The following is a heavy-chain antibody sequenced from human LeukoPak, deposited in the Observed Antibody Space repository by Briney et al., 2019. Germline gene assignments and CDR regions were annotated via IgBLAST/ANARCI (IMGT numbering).Heavy chain of an antibody. CDR1: GYTFTSYY. CDR3: AREPYCGGDCSPVNDAFDI. J-gene: IGHJ3*02. Sequence: ASVKVSCKASGYTFTSYYMHWVRQAPGQGLEWMGIINPSGGSTSYAQKFQGRVTMTRDMSTSTVYMELSSLRSEDTAVYYCAREPYCGGDCSPVNDAFDIWGQGTMVTVSS. D-gene: IGHD2-21*02. V-gene: IGHV1-46*01. CDR2: INPSGGST.